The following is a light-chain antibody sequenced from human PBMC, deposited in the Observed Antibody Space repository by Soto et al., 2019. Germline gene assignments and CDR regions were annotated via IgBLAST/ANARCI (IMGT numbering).Light chain of an antibody. V-gene: IGLV1-44*01. J-gene: IGLJ2*01. CDR1: SSNIGGNT. CDR3: ASWDDSLSGPV. Sequence: QYVLTQPSSASGTPGQRVTISCSGGSSNIGGNTAHWYQQFPGTAPRLLIYNNNERPSGVPDRFSGSKSDTSASLAISGLQSEDEAMYYCASWDDSLSGPVFGEGTKLTVL. CDR2: NNN.